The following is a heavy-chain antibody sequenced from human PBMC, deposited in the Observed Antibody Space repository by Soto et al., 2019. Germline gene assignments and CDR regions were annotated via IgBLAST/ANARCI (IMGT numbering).Heavy chain of an antibody. CDR3: ARSPWYNWNYGWYYYYGMDV. CDR1: GGSVSSGSFY. V-gene: IGHV4-61*01. J-gene: IGHJ6*02. Sequence: SETLSLTCTVSGGSVSSGSFYWSWIRRPPGKGLEWIGYFYDSGSTNYNPSLRSRVTMSVDTSKNQFSLKLSSVTAADTAVYYCARSPWYNWNYGWYYYYGMDVWGQGTTVTVSS. D-gene: IGHD1-7*01. CDR2: FYDSGST.